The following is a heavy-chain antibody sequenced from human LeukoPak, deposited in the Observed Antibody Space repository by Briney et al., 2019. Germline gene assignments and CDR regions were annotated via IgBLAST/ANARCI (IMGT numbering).Heavy chain of an antibody. D-gene: IGHD1-14*01. CDR3: ARLSGDPGPEAFDI. J-gene: IGHJ3*02. Sequence: SETLSLTCTVSGGSISSYYWSWIRQPPGKGPEWIGYIYYSGSTNYNPSLKSRVTISVDTSKNQFSLKLSSVTAADTAVYYCARLSGDPGPEAFDIWGQGTMVTVSS. V-gene: IGHV4-59*01. CDR2: IYYSGST. CDR1: GGSISSYY.